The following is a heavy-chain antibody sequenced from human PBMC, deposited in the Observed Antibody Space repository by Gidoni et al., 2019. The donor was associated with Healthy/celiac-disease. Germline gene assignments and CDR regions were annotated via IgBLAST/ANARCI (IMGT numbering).Heavy chain of an antibody. Sequence: QVQLVESGGGVVQPGRSLRLSCAASGFTFSRYAMTWVRQAPGKGLEWVAVISYDGSNKYYADSVKGRFTISRDNSKNTLYLQMNSLRAEDTAVYYCARDRYGSSWYDGGLGYYYYYGMDVWGQGTTVTVSS. CDR1: GFTFSRYA. CDR3: ARDRYGSSWYDGGLGYYYYYGMDV. D-gene: IGHD6-13*01. J-gene: IGHJ6*02. CDR2: ISYDGSNK. V-gene: IGHV3-30-3*01.